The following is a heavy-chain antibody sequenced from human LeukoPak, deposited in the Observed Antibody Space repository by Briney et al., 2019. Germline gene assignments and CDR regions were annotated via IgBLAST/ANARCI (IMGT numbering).Heavy chain of an antibody. CDR2: ISSSGSTI. V-gene: IGHV3-11*01. D-gene: IGHD2-15*01. J-gene: IGHJ3*02. Sequence: PGGSLRLSCAASGFTFSDYYMSWIRQAPGKGLEWVSYISSSGSTIYYADSVKGRFTISRDNAKNSLYLQMNSLRAEDTAVYYCARDRRYCSGGSCFPYAFDIWGQGTMVTVSS. CDR1: GFTFSDYY. CDR3: ARDRRYCSGGSCFPYAFDI.